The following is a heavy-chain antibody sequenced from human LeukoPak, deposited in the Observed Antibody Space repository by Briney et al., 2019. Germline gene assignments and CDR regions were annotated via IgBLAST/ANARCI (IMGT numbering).Heavy chain of an antibody. CDR2: ISWNSGSI. Sequence: GRSLRLSCAASGFTFDDYAMHWVRQAPGKGPEWVSGISWNSGSIGYADSVKGRFTISRDNAKNSLYLQMNSLRAEDTALYYCAKERSGSYGELNWFDPWGQGTLVTVSS. CDR1: GFTFDDYA. V-gene: IGHV3-9*01. J-gene: IGHJ5*02. D-gene: IGHD1-26*01. CDR3: AKERSGSYGELNWFDP.